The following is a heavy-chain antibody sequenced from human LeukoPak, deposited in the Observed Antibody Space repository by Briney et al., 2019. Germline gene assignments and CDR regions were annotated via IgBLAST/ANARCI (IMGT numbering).Heavy chain of an antibody. CDR1: GYSFTSNY. Sequence: ASVKVSCKASGYSFTSNYIHWVRQAPGRGLEWMGMTYPRDGSTSYAQKFQGRVTVTRDTSTSTVHMELSGLRSEDTAVYYCARDQEAFDYWGQGTLVTVSS. CDR3: ARDQEAFDY. CDR2: TYPRDGST. V-gene: IGHV1-46*01. J-gene: IGHJ4*02.